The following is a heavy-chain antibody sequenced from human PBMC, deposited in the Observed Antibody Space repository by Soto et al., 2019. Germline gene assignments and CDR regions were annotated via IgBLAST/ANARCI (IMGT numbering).Heavy chain of an antibody. V-gene: IGHV1-69*01. CDR2: LIPIFGAA. D-gene: IGHD6-25*01. CDR1: GGTFTNYV. CDR3: ARGRSAPNFDP. J-gene: IGHJ5*02. Sequence: QVQLVQSGAEVRKPGSSVKVSCKISGGTFTNYVISWLRHAPGQGLEWMGGLIPIFGAANLAQKFQGRVTITADESTSTVNMELSSLTSEDTAVYYCARGRSAPNFDPWGQGTLVTVSS.